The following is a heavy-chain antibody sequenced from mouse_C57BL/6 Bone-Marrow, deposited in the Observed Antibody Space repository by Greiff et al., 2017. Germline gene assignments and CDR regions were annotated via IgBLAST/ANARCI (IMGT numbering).Heavy chain of an antibody. CDR1: GYAFSSYW. J-gene: IGHJ4*01. V-gene: IGHV1-80*01. CDR2: IYTGEGDT. Sequence: VKLVESGAELVKPGASVKISCKASGYAFSSYWMNWVKERPGKGLEWIGQIYTGEGDTNYNGKFKGKATLTADKSSSTAYMQSSSLTSADSAVYFCARVVQLRLPYYAMDYWGQGTSVTVSS. D-gene: IGHD3-2*02. CDR3: ARVVQLRLPYYAMDY.